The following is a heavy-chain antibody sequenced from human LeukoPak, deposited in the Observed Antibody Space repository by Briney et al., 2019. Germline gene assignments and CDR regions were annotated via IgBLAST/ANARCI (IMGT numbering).Heavy chain of an antibody. CDR1: GYTFTSYY. Sequence: GASVKVSCKASGYTFTSYYMHWVRQAPGQGLEWRGKINPIVGSTSYAQKFQGRVTMTRDMSTSTVYMELSSLRSEDTAVYYCAREEELGYCSSTSCYKGAFDYWGQGTLVTVSS. J-gene: IGHJ4*02. CDR3: AREEELGYCSSTSCYKGAFDY. D-gene: IGHD2-2*02. V-gene: IGHV1-46*01. CDR2: INPIVGST.